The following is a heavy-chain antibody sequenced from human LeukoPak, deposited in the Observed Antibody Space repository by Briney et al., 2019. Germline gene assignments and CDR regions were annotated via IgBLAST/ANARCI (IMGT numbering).Heavy chain of an antibody. CDR3: ASYCSSTSCFASDAFDI. CDR2: IYHSGST. D-gene: IGHD2-2*01. CDR1: GYSISSGYY. Sequence: SETLSLTCTVSGYSISSGYYWGWIRQPPGKGLEWIGSIYHSGSTYYNPSLKSRVTISVDTSKNQFSLKLSSVTAADTAVYYCASYCSSTSCFASDAFDIWGQGTMVTVS. V-gene: IGHV4-38-2*02. J-gene: IGHJ3*02.